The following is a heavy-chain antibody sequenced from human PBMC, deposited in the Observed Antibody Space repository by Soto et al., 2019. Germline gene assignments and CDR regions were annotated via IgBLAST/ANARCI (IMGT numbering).Heavy chain of an antibody. CDR1: GLTFSNYA. V-gene: IGHV3-23*01. Sequence: EVQLLESGGGLVQPGGSLRLSCAASGLTFSNYAMNWVRQAPGKGLEWVSTIGGSGAPTYYADSVRGRFTISRDNSKNTLYLQMNSLRDEDTAVYFCASKLTFGSSSDYWGQGTLVTVSS. D-gene: IGHD3-10*01. CDR2: IGGSGAPT. J-gene: IGHJ4*02. CDR3: ASKLTFGSSSDY.